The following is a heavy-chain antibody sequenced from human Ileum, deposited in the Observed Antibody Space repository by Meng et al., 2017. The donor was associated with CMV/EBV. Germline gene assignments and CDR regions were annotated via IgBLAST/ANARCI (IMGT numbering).Heavy chain of an antibody. D-gene: IGHD4-17*01. CDR3: VRDPGYGASVTYDY. V-gene: IGHV3-66*01. Sequence: VAVREYGGSMVQAGGSLRISCAASGFTISNTYMSWVRQAPGRGLEWVSVIHSGGDTYYADSVKGRFTISRDNSKNMVYLQMNSLRVEDTAVYHCVRDPGYGASVTYDYWGQGTLVTVSS. J-gene: IGHJ4*02. CDR2: IHSGGDT. CDR1: GFTISNTY.